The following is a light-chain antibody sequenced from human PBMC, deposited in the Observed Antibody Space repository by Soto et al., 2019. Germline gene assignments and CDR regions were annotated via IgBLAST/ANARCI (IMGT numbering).Light chain of an antibody. Sequence: EIVLTQSPATLSLSPGERATLSCRASQSVSSYLAWYQQKPGQAPRLLIYAASNRDTGIPPRFSGSGSGTAFTLTTSSLEPEDFAVYDCQQRSNWPRITFGQGTLLEIK. J-gene: IGKJ5*01. CDR1: QSVSSY. CDR3: QQRSNWPRIT. CDR2: AAS. V-gene: IGKV3-11*01.